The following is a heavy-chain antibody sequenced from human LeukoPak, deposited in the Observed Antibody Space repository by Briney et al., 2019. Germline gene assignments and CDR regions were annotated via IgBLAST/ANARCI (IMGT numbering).Heavy chain of an antibody. J-gene: IGHJ4*02. CDR2: ISTSGIT. CDR1: GFTFSSYA. Sequence: AGGSLRLSCAASGFTFSSYAMNWVRQAPGKGLEWVSLISTSGITHYADSVEGRFTTSRDNSKNTLYLQMDSLRAEDTAVYHCAKDLDSTGYYSYNYWGRGTLVTVSS. CDR3: AKDLDSTGYYSYNY. V-gene: IGHV3-23*01. D-gene: IGHD3-22*01.